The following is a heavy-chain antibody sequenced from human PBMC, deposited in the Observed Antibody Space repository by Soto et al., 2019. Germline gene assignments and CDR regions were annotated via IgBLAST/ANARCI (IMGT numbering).Heavy chain of an antibody. V-gene: IGHV1-3*01. J-gene: IGHJ5*02. CDR3: ARGPSGSFNWFDP. D-gene: IGHD6-13*01. CDR1: GYTLANYA. CDR2: INAGSGYT. Sequence: ALVKVAGKASGYTLANYASHWVRQGPGQRLEWMGWINAGSGYTKYSQKFQGAVTVTRDTSASTAYMELSSLRSEDTAVYYCARGPSGSFNWFDPWGQGTLVTVSS.